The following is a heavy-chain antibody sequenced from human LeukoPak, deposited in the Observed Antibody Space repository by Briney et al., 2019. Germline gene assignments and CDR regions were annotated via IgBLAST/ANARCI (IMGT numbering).Heavy chain of an antibody. CDR2: IYPGDSDT. CDR1: GYSFTSYW. Sequence: NSGESLKISFKGSGYSFTSYWIGCVRLMPGKGLEWMGIIYPGDSDTRYSPSFQGQVTISADKSISTAYLQWSSLKASDTAMYYCARQDWNDGDYWGQGTLVTVSS. J-gene: IGHJ4*02. D-gene: IGHD1-1*01. CDR3: ARQDWNDGDY. V-gene: IGHV5-51*01.